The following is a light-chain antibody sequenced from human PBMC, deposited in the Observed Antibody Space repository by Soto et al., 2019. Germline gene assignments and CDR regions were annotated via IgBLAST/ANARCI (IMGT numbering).Light chain of an antibody. CDR3: QQYSTSPIT. CDR2: VAS. V-gene: IGKV3D-20*01. Sequence: EIVLTQSPATLSLSPGERATLSCGASQSVSGSYLAWYQHKPGLAPRLLIYVASRRATGIPDRFSGSGSGTDFTLTISRLEPDDFAVYYCQQYSTSPITFGQGTRLEIK. CDR1: QSVSGSY. J-gene: IGKJ5*01.